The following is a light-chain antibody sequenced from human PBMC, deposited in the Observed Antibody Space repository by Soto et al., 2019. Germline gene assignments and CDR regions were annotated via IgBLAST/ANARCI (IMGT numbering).Light chain of an antibody. CDR3: QQHNNWPLT. J-gene: IGKJ4*01. CDR2: DTS. CDR1: QNVHSN. Sequence: EVVMTQSPATLSVSPGDGATLSCRASQNVHSNLAWYQQKPGQAPRLLIYDTSTRATDIPFRFSGGGSGTEFTLIIISLQSEDVAVYYCQQHNNWPLTFGGGTKVEIK. V-gene: IGKV3-15*01.